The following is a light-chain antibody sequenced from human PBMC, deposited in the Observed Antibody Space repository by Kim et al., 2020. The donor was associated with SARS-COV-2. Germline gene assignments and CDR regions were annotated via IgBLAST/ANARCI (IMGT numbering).Light chain of an antibody. CDR3: HQSSSITRT. J-gene: IGKJ1*01. CDR1: QSIGGS. V-gene: IGKV6-21*01. CDR2: YAS. Sequence: ELVLTQSPDFQSVTPGATVTITCRASQSIGGSRHWYQQKQHQSPKRLIKYASQSFSGVPSRFSGSGYEKDFTLTINSLEVEDAATYYWHQSSSITRTFGQGTKVDIK.